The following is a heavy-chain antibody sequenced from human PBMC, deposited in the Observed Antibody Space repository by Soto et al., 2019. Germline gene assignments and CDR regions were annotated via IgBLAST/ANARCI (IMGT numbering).Heavy chain of an antibody. V-gene: IGHV1-2*04. CDR2: INPNSGGT. D-gene: IGHD3-10*01. J-gene: IGHJ6*02. CDR1: GYTFIGYY. CDR3: ARVGGGLASLGYYGMDV. Sequence: ASVKVSCKASGYTFIGYYIHWVRQAPGQGLEWMGWINPNSGGTNYAQRFQGWVTMTRDRSISTAYMELSRLKSDDTAVYYCARVGGGLASLGYYGMDVWGQGTTVTVSS.